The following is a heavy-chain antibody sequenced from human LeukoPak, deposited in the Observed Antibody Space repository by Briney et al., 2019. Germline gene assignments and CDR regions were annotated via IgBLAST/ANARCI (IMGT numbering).Heavy chain of an antibody. D-gene: IGHD5-12*01. J-gene: IGHJ4*02. V-gene: IGHV3-7*01. CDR1: GFTFTQYW. CDR3: ARGGYSFDY. Sequence: GGSLRLSCVASGFTFTQYWMTWVRQAPRKGLEWVARLHPDGSERNYVGSVEGRFTVFGDNAKSSLFLQMHSLRVEDTAVYYCARGGYSFDYLGQGTLVTVPS. CDR2: LHPDGSER.